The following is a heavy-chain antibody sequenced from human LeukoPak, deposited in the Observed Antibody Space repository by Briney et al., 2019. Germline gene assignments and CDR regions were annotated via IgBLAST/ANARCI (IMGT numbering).Heavy chain of an antibody. CDR3: ARTLEYSSSSGWFDP. J-gene: IGHJ5*02. Sequence: SETLSLTCAVYGGSFSGYYWSWIRQPPGKGLEWIGEINHSGSTNYNPSLKSRVTISVDTSKNQFSLKLSSVTAADTAVYYCARTLEYSSSSGWFDPWGQGTLVTVSS. V-gene: IGHV4-34*01. D-gene: IGHD6-6*01. CDR2: INHSGST. CDR1: GGSFSGYY.